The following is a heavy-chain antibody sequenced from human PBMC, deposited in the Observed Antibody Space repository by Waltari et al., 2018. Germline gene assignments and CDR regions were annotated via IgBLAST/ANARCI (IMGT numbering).Heavy chain of an antibody. V-gene: IGHV3-30*01. CDR2: ISYDGSNK. Sequence: QVQLVESGGGVVQPGRSLSLSCSASGFPFRSYRMTRVRQAPGKGLEWVAVISYDGSNKYYADSVKGRFTISRDNSKNTLYLQMNSLRAEDTAVYYCARDDYGGNSPFDYWGQGTLVTVSS. D-gene: IGHD2-21*02. CDR3: ARDDYGGNSPFDY. CDR1: GFPFRSYR. J-gene: IGHJ4*02.